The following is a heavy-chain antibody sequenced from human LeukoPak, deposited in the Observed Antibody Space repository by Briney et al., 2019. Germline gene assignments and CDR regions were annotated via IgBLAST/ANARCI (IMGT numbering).Heavy chain of an antibody. CDR3: ARVGHIVAAGTYDY. J-gene: IGHJ4*02. D-gene: IGHD6-13*01. Sequence: PSETLSLTCTVSGDXISSYYCSWIRQPPGKGLEWLGNIFYSGSPNYNPSLKSRVTTSFDTSKNQFSLKLSFVIAADTAVYYCARVGHIVAAGTYDYWGQGTLVTVSS. CDR1: GDXISSYY. V-gene: IGHV4-59*12. CDR2: IFYSGSP.